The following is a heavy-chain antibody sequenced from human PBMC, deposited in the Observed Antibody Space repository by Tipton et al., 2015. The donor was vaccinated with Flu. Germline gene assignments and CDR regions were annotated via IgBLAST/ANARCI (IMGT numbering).Heavy chain of an antibody. V-gene: IGHV3-7*01. J-gene: IGHJ4*02. Sequence: SLRLSCAASGFTFSSYWMAWVRQAPGKGLEWVANIKQDESSKNYVDAVKGRFSISRDNAKNSLYLQMNSLRAEDTVVYYCTAGVGATDHDYWGQGTLLTVSS. CDR2: IKQDESSK. D-gene: IGHD1-26*01. CDR1: GFTFSSYW. CDR3: TAGVGATDHDY.